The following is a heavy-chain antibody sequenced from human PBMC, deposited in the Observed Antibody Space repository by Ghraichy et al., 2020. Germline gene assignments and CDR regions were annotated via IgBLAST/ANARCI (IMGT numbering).Heavy chain of an antibody. CDR1: GFTFSSNA. Sequence: GGSLRLSCAASGFTFSSNAMSWVRQAPGKGLAWVSGISGSGGSTYYADSVKGRFTISRDNSKNTLYLQMNSLRAEDTAVYYCAKYYHASGSYWHLECDYWSQGALVTVSS. CDR2: ISGSGGST. D-gene: IGHD3-10*01. J-gene: IGHJ4*02. CDR3: AKYYHASGSYWHLECDY. V-gene: IGHV3-23*01.